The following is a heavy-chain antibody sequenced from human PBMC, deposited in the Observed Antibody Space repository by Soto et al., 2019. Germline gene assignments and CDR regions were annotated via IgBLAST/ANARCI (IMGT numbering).Heavy chain of an antibody. Sequence: PGGSLRLSCAASGFTFSSYGMHWVRQAPGKGLEWVAVISYDGSNKYYADSVKGRFTISRDNSKNTLYLQMNSLRAEDTAVYYCAKVDQGNWFDPWGQGTLVTVSS. V-gene: IGHV3-30*18. CDR1: GFTFSSYG. J-gene: IGHJ5*02. CDR2: ISYDGSNK. CDR3: AKVDQGNWFDP.